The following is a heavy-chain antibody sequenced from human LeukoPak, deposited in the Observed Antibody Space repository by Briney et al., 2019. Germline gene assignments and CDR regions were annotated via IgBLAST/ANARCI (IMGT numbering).Heavy chain of an antibody. J-gene: IGHJ5*02. CDR2: INPNSGGT. D-gene: IGHD3-22*01. V-gene: IGHV1-2*02. Sequence: ASVKVSCKASGYTFTDYYMHWVRQAPGQGLEWMGWINPNSGGTNYAQKFQGRATMTRDTSISTAYMDLSRLKSDDTAVYYCARGCMEYYYDSGGYLNWFDPWGQGTLVTVSS. CDR1: GYTFTDYY. CDR3: ARGCMEYYYDSGGYLNWFDP.